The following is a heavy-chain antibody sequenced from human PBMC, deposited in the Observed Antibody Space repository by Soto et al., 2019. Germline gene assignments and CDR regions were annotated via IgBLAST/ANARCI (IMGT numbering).Heavy chain of an antibody. CDR1: GYTFTGYY. CDR2: INPNSGGT. V-gene: IGHV1-2*02. Sequence: GSVKVSCKASGYTFTGYYMHLVRQAPGQGLEWMGWINPNSGGTNYAQRFQGRVTMTRDTSISTAYMELRRLRSDDTAVYYCARDRVTIFGVVRNWFDPWGQGTMVTVSS. J-gene: IGHJ5*02. D-gene: IGHD3-3*01. CDR3: ARDRVTIFGVVRNWFDP.